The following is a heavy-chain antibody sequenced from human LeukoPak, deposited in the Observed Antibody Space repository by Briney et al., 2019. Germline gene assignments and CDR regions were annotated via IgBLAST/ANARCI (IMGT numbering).Heavy chain of an antibody. Sequence: ASVKVSCKASGGTFSSYAISWVRQAPGQGLEWMGWFNPENGNTNYAQKVQGRVTMTAGTSTSTSYMELRSLRSDDTAVYYCAREHSSSWDQFDYWGQGTLVTVSS. CDR3: AREHSSSWDQFDY. V-gene: IGHV1-18*01. J-gene: IGHJ4*02. CDR1: GGTFSSYA. CDR2: FNPENGNT. D-gene: IGHD6-13*01.